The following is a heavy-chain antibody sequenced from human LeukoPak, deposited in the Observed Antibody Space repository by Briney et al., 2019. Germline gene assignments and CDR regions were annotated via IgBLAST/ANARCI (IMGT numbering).Heavy chain of an antibody. CDR3: ARHRIFGVVTPTAHFDY. CDR2: INHSGST. V-gene: IGHV4-34*01. J-gene: IGHJ4*02. CDR1: GGSFSGYY. Sequence: SETLSLTCAVYGGSFSGYYWSWIRQPPGKGLEWIGEINHSGSTNYNPSLKSRVTISVDTSKNQFSLKLSSVTAADTAVYYCARHRIFGVVTPTAHFDYWGQGTLVTVSS. D-gene: IGHD3-3*02.